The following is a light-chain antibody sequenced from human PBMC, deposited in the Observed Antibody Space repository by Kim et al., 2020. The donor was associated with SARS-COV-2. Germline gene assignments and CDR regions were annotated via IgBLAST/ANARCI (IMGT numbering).Light chain of an antibody. Sequence: GSEGNRISTTCRASQDIKNYLAWYQQKPGKVPKILIYAASSFQSGFPSRFSGSGYGTYFTLTISSLQPEDVATYYCHKYDSAPYTFGPGTKVDIK. CDR1: QDIKNY. CDR3: HKYDSAPYT. CDR2: AAS. J-gene: IGKJ3*01. V-gene: IGKV1-27*01.